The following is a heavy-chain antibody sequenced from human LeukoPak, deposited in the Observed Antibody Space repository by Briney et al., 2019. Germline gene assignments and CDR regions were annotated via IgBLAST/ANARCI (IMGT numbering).Heavy chain of an antibody. Sequence: SETLSLTCTVSGGSISSSSYYWGWIRQPPGKGLEWIGSIYYSGSTYYNPSLKSRVTISVDTSKNQFSLKLSSVTAADTAVYYCARQKRDGGNCLHWFDPWGQGTLVTVSS. V-gene: IGHV4-39*01. CDR1: GGSISSSSYY. CDR2: IYYSGST. J-gene: IGHJ5*02. D-gene: IGHD4-23*01. CDR3: ARQKRDGGNCLHWFDP.